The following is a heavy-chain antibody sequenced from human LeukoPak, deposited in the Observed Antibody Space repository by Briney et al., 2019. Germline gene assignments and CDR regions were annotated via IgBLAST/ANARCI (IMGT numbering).Heavy chain of an antibody. Sequence: PSQILSLTCTVSGGSISSGDYYWSWICQPPGKGLEWIGYIYYSGSTYYNPSLKSRVTISVDTSKNQFSLKLSSVTAADTAVYYCARAGRRGLRSKGGYYFDYWGQGTLVTVSS. CDR2: IYYSGST. D-gene: IGHD5-12*01. CDR3: ARAGRRGLRSKGGYYFDY. J-gene: IGHJ4*02. CDR1: GGSISSGDYY. V-gene: IGHV4-30-4*01.